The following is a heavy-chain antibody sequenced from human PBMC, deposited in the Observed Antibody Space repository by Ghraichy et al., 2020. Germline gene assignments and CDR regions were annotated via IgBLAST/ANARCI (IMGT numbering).Heavy chain of an antibody. D-gene: IGHD3-10*01. CDR1: GGSFSGYY. V-gene: IGHV4-34*01. CDR3: ARPQYYYGSDS. Sequence: SETLPLTCAVYGGSFSGYYWSWIRQPPGKGLEWIGEINHSGSTNYNPSLKSRVTISVDTSKNQFSLKLSSVTAADTAVYYCARPQYYYGSDSWGQGTLVTVSS. CDR2: INHSGST. J-gene: IGHJ4*02.